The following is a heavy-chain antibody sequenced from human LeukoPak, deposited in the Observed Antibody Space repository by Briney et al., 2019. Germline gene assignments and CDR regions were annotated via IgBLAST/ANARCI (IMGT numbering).Heavy chain of an antibody. CDR2: INPHSGGT. Sequence: ASVKVSCKASGYTFTAYYMHWVRQAPGQGLEWMGWINPHSGGTNYAQNFQGRVTMTRDTSISTAYMELRSLRSDDTAVYCCARDLTDFWSGYIDYFDYWGQGTLVTVSS. CDR3: ARDLTDFWSGYIDYFDY. V-gene: IGHV1-2*02. CDR1: GYTFTAYY. J-gene: IGHJ4*02. D-gene: IGHD3-3*01.